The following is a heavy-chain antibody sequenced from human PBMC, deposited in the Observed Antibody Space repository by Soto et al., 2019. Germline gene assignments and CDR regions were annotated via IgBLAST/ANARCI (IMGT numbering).Heavy chain of an antibody. CDR1: GFTFSSYW. Sequence: GGSLRLSCAASGFTFSSYWMSWVRQAPGKGLEWVANIKQDGSDKYYVDSVKGRFTISRDNAKNSLYLQMNSLRGEDTALYYCARAPLALRQWLLRRFPIWGQGTMVTVSS. V-gene: IGHV3-7*03. J-gene: IGHJ3*02. CDR3: ARAPLALRQWLLRRFPI. CDR2: IKQDGSDK. D-gene: IGHD6-19*01.